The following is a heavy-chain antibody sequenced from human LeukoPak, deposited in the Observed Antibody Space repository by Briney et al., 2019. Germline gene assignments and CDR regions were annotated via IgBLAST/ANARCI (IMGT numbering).Heavy chain of an antibody. CDR1: GGSISIYY. J-gene: IGHJ4*02. CDR3: AREGYSYGYYYFDY. V-gene: IGHV4-59*12. D-gene: IGHD5-18*01. Sequence: SETLSLTCTVSGGSISIYYWSWIRQPPGKGLEWIGYIYDSGSTNYNPSLKSRVTISVDTSKNQFSLKLSSVTAADTAVYYCAREGYSYGYYYFDYWGQGTLATVSS. CDR2: IYDSGST.